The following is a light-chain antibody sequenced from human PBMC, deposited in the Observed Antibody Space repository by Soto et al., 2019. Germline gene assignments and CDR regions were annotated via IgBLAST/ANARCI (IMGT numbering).Light chain of an antibody. J-gene: IGLJ1*01. Sequence: QSVVTQPPSVSGSPGQSVTISCTGTSSDVGSYNRVSWYKQPPGAAPKLVIYEVIHRPSGVPDRFSGSKSGNTASLTISGLQAEDEADFYGYSYTSSSTYVFGTGTKVTVL. CDR3: YSYTSSSTYV. CDR1: SSDVGSYNR. V-gene: IGLV2-18*02. CDR2: EVI.